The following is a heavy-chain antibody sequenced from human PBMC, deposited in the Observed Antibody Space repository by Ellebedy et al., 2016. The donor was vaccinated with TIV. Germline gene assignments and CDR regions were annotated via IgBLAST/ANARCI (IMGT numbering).Heavy chain of an antibody. Sequence: KVSCKASGFTFTTYCIGWVRQMPGTGLELLGVIYPGDSDTIYSPSFQGPVTISADKSLSTAYLQWSSLKASDTAMYYCAKVSGHGDTTMCTHLDHWGQGTLVTVSS. J-gene: IGHJ4*02. CDR1: GFTFTTYC. CDR3: AKVSGHGDTTMCTHLDH. CDR2: IYPGDSDT. D-gene: IGHD3-10*02. V-gene: IGHV5-51*01.